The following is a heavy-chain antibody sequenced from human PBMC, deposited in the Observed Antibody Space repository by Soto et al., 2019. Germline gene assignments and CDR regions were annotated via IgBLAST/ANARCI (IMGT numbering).Heavy chain of an antibody. CDR2: ISAYNGNT. CDR1: GYTFTSYG. D-gene: IGHD3-3*01. Sequence: ASVNVSCKASGYTFTSYGISWVRQAPGQGLEWMGWISAYNGNTNYAQKLQGRVTMTTDTSTSTAYMELRSLRSDDTAVYYCARGEPYYDFWSSGAFDIWGQGTMVTVSS. V-gene: IGHV1-18*01. CDR3: ARGEPYYDFWSSGAFDI. J-gene: IGHJ3*02.